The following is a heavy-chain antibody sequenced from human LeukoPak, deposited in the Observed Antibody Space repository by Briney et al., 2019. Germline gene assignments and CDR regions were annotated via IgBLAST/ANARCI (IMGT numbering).Heavy chain of an antibody. CDR3: ARRGFSSRDYYDSSGYYFDY. Sequence: NPSETLSLTCTVSGGSISSSSYYWGWIRQPPGKGLEWIGSIYYSGSTYYNPSLKSRVTISVDTSKNQFSLKLSSVTAADTAVYYCARRGFSSRDYYDSSGYYFDYWGQGTLVTVSS. J-gene: IGHJ4*02. CDR1: GGSISSSSYY. V-gene: IGHV4-39*07. D-gene: IGHD3-22*01. CDR2: IYYSGST.